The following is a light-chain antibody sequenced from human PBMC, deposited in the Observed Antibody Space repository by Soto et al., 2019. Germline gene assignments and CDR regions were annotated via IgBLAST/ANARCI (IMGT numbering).Light chain of an antibody. CDR3: QQYKNWPPIT. V-gene: IGKV3-15*01. Sequence: EIVMTQSPATLSAFPGERITLSCRASQSVGTNVAWYQQNRGQAPRLLIYSVSTRATGIAARFSGSGSGTESTLTISTLQSKDSAVSYCQQYKNWPPITFGQGKRLEI. J-gene: IGKJ5*01. CDR1: QSVGTN. CDR2: SVS.